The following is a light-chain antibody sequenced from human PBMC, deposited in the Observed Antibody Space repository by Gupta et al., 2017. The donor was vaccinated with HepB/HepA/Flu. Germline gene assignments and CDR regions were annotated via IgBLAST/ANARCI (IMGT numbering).Light chain of an antibody. CDR3: QTWGTAIV. V-gene: IGLV4-69*01. Sequence: QVVLTQSPSASASLGASVRLTCTLSSGHSSYSIAWHQQQPQKGPRYLMRLNSDGSFNKGDAIPDRFSGSSSGAERYLTLSSLQSEDEDDYYCQTWGTAIVFGGGTKLTVL. CDR1: SGHSSYS. J-gene: IGLJ2*01. CDR2: LNSDGSF.